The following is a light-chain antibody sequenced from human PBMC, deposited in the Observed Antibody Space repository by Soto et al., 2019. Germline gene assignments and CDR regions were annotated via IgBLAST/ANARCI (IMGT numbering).Light chain of an antibody. J-gene: IGKJ2*01. CDR1: QNIRSS. V-gene: IGKV3-15*01. CDR2: DAS. CDR3: QQYDIWPPYT. Sequence: EVVMTQSPASLSASPGERVTLSCRASQNIRSSLAWYQQRPGQAPRLLIYDASTRATGIPPRFSGGGSGTEFTVTISSLQSEDFAIYYCQQYDIWPPYTFGQGTNVEF.